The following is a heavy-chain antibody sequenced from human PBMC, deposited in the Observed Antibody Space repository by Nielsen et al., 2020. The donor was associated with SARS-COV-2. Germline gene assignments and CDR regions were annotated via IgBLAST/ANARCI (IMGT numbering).Heavy chain of an antibody. CDR1: GYTFISYS. J-gene: IGHJ4*02. D-gene: IGHD1-26*01. CDR3: ARDAPVGSPFDY. CDR2: INAGNGNT. V-gene: IGHV1-3*01. Sequence: VQVSCKASGYTFISYSMHWVRQAPGQRLEWMGWINAGNGNTKYSQKFQGRVTITRDTSASTAYMELSSLRSEDTAVYYCARDAPVGSPFDYWGQGTLVTVSS.